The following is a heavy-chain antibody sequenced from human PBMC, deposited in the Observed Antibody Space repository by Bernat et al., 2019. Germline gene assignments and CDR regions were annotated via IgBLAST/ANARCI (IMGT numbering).Heavy chain of an antibody. CDR2: ISYDGNNK. D-gene: IGHD2-2*01. CDR3: AKAWGESTSRHMGWNYGMDV. CDR1: GFTFSSYG. Sequence: QVQLVESGGGVVQPGRSLRLSCAASGFTFSSYGMHWVRQAPGKGLEWVALISYDGNNKFYGDSVKGRFTISRDNSKNTLYLQMYSLRAEDTAVYYCAKAWGESTSRHMGWNYGMDVWGQGTTVTVSS. V-gene: IGHV3-30*18. J-gene: IGHJ6*02.